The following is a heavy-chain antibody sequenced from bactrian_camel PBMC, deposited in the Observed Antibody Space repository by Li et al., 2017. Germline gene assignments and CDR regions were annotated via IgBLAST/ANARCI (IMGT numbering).Heavy chain of an antibody. Sequence: VQLVESGGGSVQAGGSLRLSCAPSAYTGSTYCMGWSRQAPGKEREGVAVIDSDGNANYGDSVKGRFTISKDNAKTTLYLQMNSLTPGDTAMYYCTARYEFGLGACRGVGGFGFWGQGTQVTVS. J-gene: IGHJ6*01. V-gene: IGHV3S53*01. CDR1: AYTGSTYC. CDR3: TARYEFGLGACRGVGGFGF. D-gene: IGHD1*01. CDR2: IDSDGNA.